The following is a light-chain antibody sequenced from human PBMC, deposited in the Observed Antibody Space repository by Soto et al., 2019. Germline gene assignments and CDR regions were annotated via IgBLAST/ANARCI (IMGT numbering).Light chain of an antibody. J-gene: IGKJ1*01. CDR1: QSVPSTY. CDR2: GTS. CDR3: RQFGNSPWT. V-gene: IGKV3-20*01. Sequence: VFSQSPGRLSLSPGERATLSCRASQSVPSTYFAWYQQKSGQPPRLLISGTSNRATGIPDRFSGSGSGRDFTLTISRXEPEDFAVYFCRQFGNSPWTFAQGTKVDIK.